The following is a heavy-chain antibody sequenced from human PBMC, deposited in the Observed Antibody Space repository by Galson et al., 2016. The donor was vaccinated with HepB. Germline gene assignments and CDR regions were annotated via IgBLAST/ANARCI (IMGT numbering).Heavy chain of an antibody. D-gene: IGHD1-26*01. CDR1: GFTFSGFG. CDR3: AKDESWEQLGGGFHP. V-gene: IGHV3-30*18. CDR2: ISFDGNNK. Sequence: SLRLSCAASGFTFSGFGMHWVRQAPGKGLQWVAVISFDGNNKYYAESVKGRFTISRDNSKNTVSLQMNSLGIEDTAVYYCAKDESWEQLGGGFHPWGQGTLVSVSS. J-gene: IGHJ5*02.